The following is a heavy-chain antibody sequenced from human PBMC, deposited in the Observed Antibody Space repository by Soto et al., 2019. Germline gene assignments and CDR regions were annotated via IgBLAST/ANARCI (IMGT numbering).Heavy chain of an antibody. CDR2: ISSSGSTI. Sequence: PGGSLRLSCAASGFTFSSYEMNWVRQAPGKGLEWVSYISSSGSTIYYADSVKGRFTISRDNAKNSLYLQMNSLRAEDTAVYYCARDRGYSSSWYVGGYYFDYWGQGTLVTVSS. CDR1: GFTFSSYE. J-gene: IGHJ4*02. D-gene: IGHD6-13*01. V-gene: IGHV3-48*03. CDR3: ARDRGYSSSWYVGGYYFDY.